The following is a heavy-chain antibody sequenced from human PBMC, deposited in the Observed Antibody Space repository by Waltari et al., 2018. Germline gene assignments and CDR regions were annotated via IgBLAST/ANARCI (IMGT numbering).Heavy chain of an antibody. V-gene: IGHV1-18*04. CDR3: ATDNLNAFHN. D-gene: IGHD1-20*01. J-gene: IGHJ4*02. CDR1: GYSFTSVG. Sequence: QVQLLQSGAEVKEPGASVKVSCRASGYSFTSVGISWVRLAPGQGLEWVGWGSPRNGKTNYAQNVQDRVTMTTDTSTSTAYMELRSLRFDDTAVYFCATDNLNAFHNGGQGTLVTVSS. CDR2: GSPRNGKT.